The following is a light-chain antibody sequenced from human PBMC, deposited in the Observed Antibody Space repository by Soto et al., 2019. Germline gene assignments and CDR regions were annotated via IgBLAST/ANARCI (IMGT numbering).Light chain of an antibody. CDR2: DVS. CDR3: QQYTNYPWT. CDR1: QSISRL. V-gene: IGKV1-5*01. Sequence: DIQMTQSPPTLSASVGDRVTITCRASQSISRLLACSQQRPGKAPNLLIYDVSSLESGVPSRFSGSGSGTEFTLTISSLQPDDFATYDCQQYTNYPWTFGQGTKVEIK. J-gene: IGKJ1*01.